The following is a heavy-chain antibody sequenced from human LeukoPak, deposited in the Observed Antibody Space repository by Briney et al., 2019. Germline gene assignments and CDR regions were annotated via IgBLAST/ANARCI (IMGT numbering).Heavy chain of an antibody. CDR2: IYYIGST. CDR1: GDSISSYY. CDR3: ARDYAFDI. Sequence: SETLSRTCTVSGDSISSYYWSWIRQPPGKGLEWIGYIYYIGSTNYNPSLKSRVTISVDTSKNQFSLKLSSVTAADTAVYYCARDYAFDIWGQGTMVTVSS. J-gene: IGHJ3*02. V-gene: IGHV4-59*01.